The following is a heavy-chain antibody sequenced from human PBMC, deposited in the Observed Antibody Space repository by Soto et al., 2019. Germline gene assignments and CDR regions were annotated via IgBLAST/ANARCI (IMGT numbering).Heavy chain of an antibody. J-gene: IGHJ6*02. CDR1: GFTFSRNT. Sequence: GGSLRLSCVTSGFTFSRNTMNWVRQAPGKGLEWVASITSSGGYVYYADSVKGRFSASRDNAKNSLSLQMDSLRPDDTAIYFCVKDEGIEAMDVWGQGTTVTVSS. V-gene: IGHV3-21*01. CDR3: VKDEGIEAMDV. CDR2: ITSSGGYV. D-gene: IGHD3-3*02.